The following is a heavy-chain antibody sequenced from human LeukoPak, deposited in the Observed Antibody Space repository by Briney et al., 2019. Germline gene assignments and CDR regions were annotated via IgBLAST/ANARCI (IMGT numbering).Heavy chain of an antibody. V-gene: IGHV3-48*02. CDR1: GFTFSSYS. Sequence: GGSLRLSCAASGFTFSSYSMNWVRQAPGKGLEWVSYISSSSSIIYYADSVKGRFTISRDNAKNSLYLQMNSLRDEDTAVYYCARDDSYYYDSSGAYWGQGTLVTVSS. CDR3: ARDDSYYYDSSGAY. J-gene: IGHJ4*02. D-gene: IGHD3-22*01. CDR2: ISSSSSII.